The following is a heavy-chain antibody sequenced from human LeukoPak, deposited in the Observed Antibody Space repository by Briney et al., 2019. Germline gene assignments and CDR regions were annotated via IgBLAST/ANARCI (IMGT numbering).Heavy chain of an antibody. D-gene: IGHD3-10*01. V-gene: IGHV3-9*01. Sequence: GGSLRLSCAASGFTFDDYAMHWVRQAPGKGLEWVSGISWNSGSIGYADSVKGRFTISRDNAKNSLYLQMDSLRAEDTALYYCAKDIHAMVRGVRRYYYGMDVWGQGTTVTVSS. CDR1: GFTFDDYA. CDR2: ISWNSGSI. J-gene: IGHJ6*02. CDR3: AKDIHAMVRGVRRYYYGMDV.